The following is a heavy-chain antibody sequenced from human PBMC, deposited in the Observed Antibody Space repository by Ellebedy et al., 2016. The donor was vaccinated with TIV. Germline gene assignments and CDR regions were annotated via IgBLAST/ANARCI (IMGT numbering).Heavy chain of an antibody. J-gene: IGHJ5*02. Sequence: SETLSLTXTVSGGSISSGDYYWSWIRQPPGKGLEWIGYIYYSGSTYYNPSLKSRVTISVDTSKNQFSLKLSSVTAADTAVYYCASQYYYGSGSPQNWFDPWGQGTLVTVSS. CDR1: GGSISSGDYY. CDR2: IYYSGST. V-gene: IGHV4-30-4*01. D-gene: IGHD3-10*01. CDR3: ASQYYYGSGSPQNWFDP.